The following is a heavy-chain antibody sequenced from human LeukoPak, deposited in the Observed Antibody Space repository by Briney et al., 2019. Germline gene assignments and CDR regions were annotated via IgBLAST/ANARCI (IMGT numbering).Heavy chain of an antibody. D-gene: IGHD1-26*01. CDR3: ARETSGSYDY. CDR1: GFTFSSYG. V-gene: IGHV3-33*01. Sequence: GGSLRLSCAASGFTFSSYGMHWVRQAPGKGLEWVAVIWYDGSNTYYVDSVKGRFTISRDNSKNTLYLRMNSLRAEDTAVYYCARETSGSYDYWGQGTLVTVSS. J-gene: IGHJ4*02. CDR2: IWYDGSNT.